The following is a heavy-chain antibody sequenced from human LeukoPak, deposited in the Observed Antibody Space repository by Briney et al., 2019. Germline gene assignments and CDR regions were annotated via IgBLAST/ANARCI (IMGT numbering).Heavy chain of an antibody. J-gene: IGHJ4*02. Sequence: SETLPLTCTVSGGSISSSSYYWGWIRQPPGKGLEWIGSIYYSGRTYYNPSLKSRVTMSVDTSNNQFSLQLRSVTAADTALYYCARDYGGWYYFDYWGQGTLVTVSS. V-gene: IGHV4-39*07. CDR3: ARDYGGWYYFDY. D-gene: IGHD6-19*01. CDR2: IYYSGRT. CDR1: GGSISSSSYY.